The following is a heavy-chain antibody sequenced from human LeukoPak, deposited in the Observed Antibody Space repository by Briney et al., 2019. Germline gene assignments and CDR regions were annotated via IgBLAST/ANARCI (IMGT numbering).Heavy chain of an antibody. CDR2: INPSGGST. V-gene: IGHV1-46*01. CDR1: GYTFTSYY. J-gene: IGHJ5*02. CDR3: ARDYKGYCSSTSCLGGWFDP. Sequence: ASVKVSCKASGYTFTSYYMHWVRQAPGQGLEWMGIINPSGGSTSYAQKFQGRVTMTRDTSISTAYMELSRLRSDDTAVYYCARDYKGYCSSTSCLGGWFDPWGQGTLVTVSS. D-gene: IGHD2-2*01.